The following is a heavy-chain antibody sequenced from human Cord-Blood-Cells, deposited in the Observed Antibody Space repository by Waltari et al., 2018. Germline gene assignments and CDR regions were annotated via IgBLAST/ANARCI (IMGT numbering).Heavy chain of an antibody. CDR3: ARTKGGYDILTGYSYYYYYYMDV. CDR2: IIPILGIA. V-gene: IGHV1-69*10. D-gene: IGHD3-9*01. CDR1: GGTFSSYA. J-gene: IGHJ6*03. Sequence: QVQLVQSGAEVKKPGSSVKVYCKASGGTFSSYAIIWVLQAPGHGLEWMGGIIPILGIANYAQKFQGRVTITADKSTSTAYMELSSLRSEDTAVYYCARTKGGYDILTGYSYYYYYYMDVWGKGTTVTVSS.